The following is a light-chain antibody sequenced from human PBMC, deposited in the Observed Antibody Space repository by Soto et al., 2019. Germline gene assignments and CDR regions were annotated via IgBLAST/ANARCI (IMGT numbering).Light chain of an antibody. V-gene: IGKV3-15*01. CDR1: QSVRSN. CDR3: QQYHNWWT. Sequence: EIVMTQSPATLSVSPGERATLSCRASQSVRSNLAWYQQKPGQTPRLLIYDASTRATGIPARFSDSGSGTEFTLTISSLQSEDFAVYYCQQYHNWWTFGQGTKVDIK. J-gene: IGKJ1*01. CDR2: DAS.